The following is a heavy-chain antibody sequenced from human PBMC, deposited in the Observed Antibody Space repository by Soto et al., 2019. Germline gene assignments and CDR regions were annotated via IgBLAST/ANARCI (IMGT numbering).Heavy chain of an antibody. Sequence: PGGSLRLSCAASGFTFSGYEMNWVRQAPGKGLEWLSYISNGGTTIYYADSVKGRFTISRDNAENSLYLQMNSLRAEDTALYYCAKGYRYTYFDYWGQGTLVTVSS. J-gene: IGHJ4*02. V-gene: IGHV3-48*03. D-gene: IGHD3-16*02. CDR2: ISNGGTTI. CDR3: AKGYRYTYFDY. CDR1: GFTFSGYE.